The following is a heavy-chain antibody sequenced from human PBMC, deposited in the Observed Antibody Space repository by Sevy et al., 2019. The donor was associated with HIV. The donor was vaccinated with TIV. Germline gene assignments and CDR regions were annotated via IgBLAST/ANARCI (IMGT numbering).Heavy chain of an antibody. J-gene: IGHJ6*02. V-gene: IGHV3-66*01. CDR2: IYSDGRT. CDR1: GFTFSSYG. Sequence: GGSLRLSCAASGFTFSSYGMHWVRQAPGKGLELVSVIYSDGRTYYADPVKGRFTISRDNSKNTLYLHMNNLRPEDTAVYYCARDRYYDASGYYYYYYGMDVWGQGTTVTVSS. CDR3: ARDRYYDASGYYYYYYGMDV. D-gene: IGHD3-22*01.